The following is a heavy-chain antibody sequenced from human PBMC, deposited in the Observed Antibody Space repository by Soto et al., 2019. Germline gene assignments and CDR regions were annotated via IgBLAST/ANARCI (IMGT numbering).Heavy chain of an antibody. Sequence: PGGSLRLSCAASGFTFSIYWMHWVRQAPGKGLVWVSRINSDGSTTTYVDSVKGRFIISRDNSKNTLYLQMNSLRAEDTAVYYCARDATWIRLWLANWGQGALVTVSS. D-gene: IGHD5-18*01. CDR2: INSDGSTT. V-gene: IGHV3-74*01. J-gene: IGHJ4*02. CDR3: ARDATWIRLWLAN. CDR1: GFTFSIYW.